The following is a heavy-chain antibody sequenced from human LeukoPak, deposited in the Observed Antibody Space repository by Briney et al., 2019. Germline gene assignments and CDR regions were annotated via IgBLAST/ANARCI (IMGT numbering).Heavy chain of an antibody. CDR3: ARVDIERFWFDP. J-gene: IGHJ5*02. CDR1: GGSISSYH. D-gene: IGHD5-12*01. CDR2: MYYSGRT. Sequence: SETLSLTCSVSGGSISSYHWSWIRQPPGKGLEWIGHMYYSGRTNYNPSLKGRVTISVDTSKNQFSLRLSSVTAADTAVYYCARVDIERFWFDPWGLGILVTVSS. V-gene: IGHV4-59*01.